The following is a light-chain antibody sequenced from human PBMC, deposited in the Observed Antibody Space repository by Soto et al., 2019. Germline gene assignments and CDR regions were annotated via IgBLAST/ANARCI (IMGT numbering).Light chain of an antibody. CDR2: GVN. CDR1: SSDVGGYTY. CDR3: SSYTSSSTLYV. V-gene: IGLV2-14*01. Sequence: QSALTQPASVSGSPRQSITISCTGASSDVGGYTYVSWYQQHPGKAPKLIIYGVNNRPSGVSHRFSGSKSGNMASLTISGLQAEDEADYYCSSYTSSSTLYVFGTGTKLTVL. J-gene: IGLJ1*01.